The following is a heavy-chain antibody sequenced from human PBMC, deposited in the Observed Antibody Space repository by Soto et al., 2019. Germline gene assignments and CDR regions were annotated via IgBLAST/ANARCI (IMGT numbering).Heavy chain of an antibody. D-gene: IGHD6-13*01. J-gene: IGHJ2*01. CDR1: GFTFSSYG. V-gene: IGHV3-33*01. Sequence: QVQLVESGGGVVQPGRSLRLSCAASGFTFSSYGMHWVRQAPGKGLEWVAVIWYDGSNKYYADSVKGRFTISRDNSKNTLYRQMNSLRAEDTAVYYCARDGSTAAGWWYFDLWGRGTLVTVSS. CDR3: ARDGSTAAGWWYFDL. CDR2: IWYDGSNK.